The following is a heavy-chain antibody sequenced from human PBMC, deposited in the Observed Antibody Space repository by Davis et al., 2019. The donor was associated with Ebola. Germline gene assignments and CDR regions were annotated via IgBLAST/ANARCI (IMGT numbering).Heavy chain of an antibody. CDR3: ARDRAGSGLPFDP. V-gene: IGHV3-11*01. Sequence: GGSLRLSCETSGFSFSDYFMSWIRQAPGKGPEWIASISNSGLTIEYAASLKGRFTISRVNAENTLYLQMNSLRAEDTAVYYCARDRAGSGLPFDPWGQGTLVTV. CDR1: GFSFSDYF. D-gene: IGHD3-10*01. J-gene: IGHJ5*02. CDR2: ISNSGLTI.